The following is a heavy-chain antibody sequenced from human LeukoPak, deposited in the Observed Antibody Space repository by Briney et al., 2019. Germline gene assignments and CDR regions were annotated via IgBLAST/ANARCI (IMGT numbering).Heavy chain of an antibody. CDR3: ARAMSYGYSFNRPNWFDP. Sequence: SETLSLTCGVSGGSISNTNWWTWVRQPPGKGLEWIGEVDLLGRTNYNPSLKSRVAISVDKSENHISLWLTSVTAADTAVYYCARAMSYGYSFNRPNWFDPWGQGTLVTVSS. J-gene: IGHJ5*02. D-gene: IGHD5-18*01. CDR2: VDLLGRT. V-gene: IGHV4-4*02. CDR1: GGSISNTNW.